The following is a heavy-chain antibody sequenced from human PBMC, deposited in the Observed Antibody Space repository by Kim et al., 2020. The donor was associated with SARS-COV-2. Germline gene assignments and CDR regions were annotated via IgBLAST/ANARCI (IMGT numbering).Heavy chain of an antibody. CDR1: GFTFSSYA. Sequence: GGSLRLSCAASGFTFSSYAMSWVRQAPGKGLEWVSAISGSGGSTYYADSVKGRFTISRDNSKNTLYLQMNSLRAEDTAVYYCATQGYDFWSGYEDFDYWGQGTLVTVSS. J-gene: IGHJ4*02. CDR2: ISGSGGST. D-gene: IGHD3-3*01. CDR3: ATQGYDFWSGYEDFDY. V-gene: IGHV3-23*01.